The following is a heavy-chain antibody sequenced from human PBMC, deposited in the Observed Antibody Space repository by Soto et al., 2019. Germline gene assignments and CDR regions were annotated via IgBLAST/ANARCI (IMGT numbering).Heavy chain of an antibody. Sequence: EVQLVESGGGLVQPGGSLRLSCVASGFTFTTYWMTWVRQAPGKGLEWLANIKEDGSETHSLDSVKGRFAISRDNSKNSLYLQMNSLRAEDTAVYYCARLRGDYFDYWGQGTLVTVSS. J-gene: IGHJ4*02. CDR2: IKEDGSET. CDR1: GFTFTTYW. CDR3: ARLRGDYFDY. V-gene: IGHV3-7*01.